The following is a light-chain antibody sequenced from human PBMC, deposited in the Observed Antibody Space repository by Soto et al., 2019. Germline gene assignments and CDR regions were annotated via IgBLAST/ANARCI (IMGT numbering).Light chain of an antibody. CDR2: DVS. Sequence: QSALTQPRSVSGSPGQSVTISCTGTSSDVGGYNYVSWYQQHPGKAPKLMIYDVSKRPSGVTDRFSVSKSGNTASLTISGLQAEDEADYYCCSYAGSYTWVFGGGTKVTVL. CDR3: CSYAGSYTWV. CDR1: SSDVGGYNY. V-gene: IGLV2-11*01. J-gene: IGLJ3*02.